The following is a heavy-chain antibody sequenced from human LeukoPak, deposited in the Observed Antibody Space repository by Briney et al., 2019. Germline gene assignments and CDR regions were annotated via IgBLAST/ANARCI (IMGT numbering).Heavy chain of an antibody. V-gene: IGHV3-23*01. CDR3: AKGRHRPEYFQH. CDR1: GFTFSSYA. Sequence: GGSLRLSCAASGFTFSSYAMSWVRRAPGKGLEWVSAISGSGGSTYYADSVKGRFTISRDNSKNTLYLQMNSLRAEDTAVYYCAKGRHRPEYFQHWGQGTLVTVSS. CDR2: ISGSGGST. J-gene: IGHJ1*01.